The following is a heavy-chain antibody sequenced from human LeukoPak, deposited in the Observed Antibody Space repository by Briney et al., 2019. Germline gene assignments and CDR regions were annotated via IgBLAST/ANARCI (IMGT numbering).Heavy chain of an antibody. CDR3: ARHGSPTLDYDILTGYYGGFDP. V-gene: IGHV4-4*02. D-gene: IGHD3-9*01. CDR2: IYHSGST. CDR1: GGSISSSNW. J-gene: IGHJ5*02. Sequence: SETLSLTCAVSGGSISSSNWWSWVRQPPGKGLEWIGEIYHSGSTNYNPSLKSRVTISVDKSKNQFSLKLSSVAAADTAVYYCARHGSPTLDYDILTGYYGGFDPWGQGTLVTVSS.